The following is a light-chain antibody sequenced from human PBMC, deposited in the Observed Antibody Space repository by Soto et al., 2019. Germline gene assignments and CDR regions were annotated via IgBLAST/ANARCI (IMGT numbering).Light chain of an antibody. CDR1: QSVSNSY. CDR2: GAS. V-gene: IGKV3-20*01. J-gene: IGKJ1*01. Sequence: EIVLTQSPGTLSLSPGERATLSCRASQSVSNSYLAGYQQKPGQAPRLLIYGASSRATGIPDRFSGSGSGTDFALTISRLEPEDFAVYHCQQYGGSPWTFGQGTKVEIK. CDR3: QQYGGSPWT.